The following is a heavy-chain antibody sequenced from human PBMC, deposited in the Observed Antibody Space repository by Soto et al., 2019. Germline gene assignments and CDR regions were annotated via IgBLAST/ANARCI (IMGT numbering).Heavy chain of an antibody. D-gene: IGHD3-16*01. CDR3: ARQRGDREGDV. J-gene: IGHJ4*02. CDR1: GLTSSVIS. CDR2: IRSTSIYI. Sequence: GGCMRLSCAASGLTSSVISVGWDRQAQGKGLEWVSSIRSTSIYIFYADSLTGRLSISRDNAKNPTYLQTTSQRGEGTAVTYLARQRGDREGDVWGQGTLVTVSS. V-gene: IGHV3-21*01.